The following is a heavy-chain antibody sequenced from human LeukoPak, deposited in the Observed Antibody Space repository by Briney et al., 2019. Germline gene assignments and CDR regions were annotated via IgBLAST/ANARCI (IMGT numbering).Heavy chain of an antibody. CDR1: GVSIRDSRSY. V-gene: IGHV4-39*01. CDR2: IYYGGSI. D-gene: IGHD1-14*01. J-gene: IGHJ5*02. CDR3: VKHDGTVELNWFDP. Sequence: SETLSLTCTVSGVSIRDSRSYWGWIRQAPGKGLEWIGSIYYGGSIYYHPSLKSRVIISADTSKNQFSLDLTSVTAADTAVYHCVKHDGTVELNWFDPWGRGTLVTVSS.